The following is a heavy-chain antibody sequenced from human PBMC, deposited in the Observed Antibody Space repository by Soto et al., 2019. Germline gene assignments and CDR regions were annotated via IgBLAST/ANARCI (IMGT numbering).Heavy chain of an antibody. V-gene: IGHV3-33*01. D-gene: IGHD3-10*01. Sequence: PGGSLRLSCAASGFTFGGYVMHWVRQAPGKGLEWAAAISYDGRNTYYADSVQGRFAISRDNSKNTMYLQMNSLRVEDTAVYYCARAKWHDGSGRVREFDYWGQGA. CDR1: GFTFGGYV. CDR2: ISYDGRNT. J-gene: IGHJ4*02. CDR3: ARAKWHDGSGRVREFDY.